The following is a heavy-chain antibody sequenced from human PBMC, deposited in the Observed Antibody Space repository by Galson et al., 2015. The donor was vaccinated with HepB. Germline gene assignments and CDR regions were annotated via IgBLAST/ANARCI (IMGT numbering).Heavy chain of an antibody. CDR1: GYIFTTYG. V-gene: IGHV1-3*04. D-gene: IGHD6-13*01. J-gene: IGHJ4*02. CDR3: ARDEQLGPYYFHY. CDR2: INTGDGHT. Sequence: SVKVSRKASGYIFTTYGIHWVRQAPGQRLEMMAWINTGDGHTLYSPKFRGRVTITRDTSATTAYMELSSLTAKDTAIYFCARDEQLGPYYFHYWGQGTPVIVSS.